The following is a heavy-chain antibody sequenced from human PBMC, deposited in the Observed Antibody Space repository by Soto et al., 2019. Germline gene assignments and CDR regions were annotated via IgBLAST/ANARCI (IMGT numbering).Heavy chain of an antibody. J-gene: IGHJ5*02. CDR3: VVVSLAGS. CDR2: IKEDGSDK. D-gene: IGHD6-19*01. V-gene: IGHV3-7*01. Sequence: VQLVDSGGGLVQPGGSLRLSCVASGFHFSSYWMSWVRQAPGKGLEWVANIKEDGSDKYYVDSVKGRFTVSRDNAKNSLYLQMNSLRVEDTAVNYCVVVSLAGSWGQGNLVTVS. CDR1: GFHFSSYW.